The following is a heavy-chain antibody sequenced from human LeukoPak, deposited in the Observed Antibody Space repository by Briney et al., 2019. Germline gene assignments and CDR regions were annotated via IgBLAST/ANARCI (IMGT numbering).Heavy chain of an antibody. CDR3: AKDRGRAVAGTEFEY. D-gene: IGHD6-19*01. V-gene: IGHV3-23*01. CDR1: GFTFSSYA. Sequence: PGGSLRLSCAASGFTFSSYAMSWVRQAPGRGLEWVSAFSSSGGTTYYADSVKGRFTISRDNSKNTLYLQMNSLRGEDTAVYYCAKDRGRAVAGTEFEYWGQGTLVTVSS. J-gene: IGHJ4*02. CDR2: FSSSGGTT.